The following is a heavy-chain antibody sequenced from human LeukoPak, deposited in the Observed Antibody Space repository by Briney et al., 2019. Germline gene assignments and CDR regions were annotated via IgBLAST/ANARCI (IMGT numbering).Heavy chain of an antibody. Sequence: ASVKVSCKASGYTFTSYGISWVRQAPGQGLEWMGWISAYNGNTNYAQKLQGRVTMTTDTSTSTAYMELSRLRSDDTALYYCAIIVGATRADAFDIWGQGTMVTVSS. CDR3: AIIVGATRADAFDI. CDR1: GYTFTSYG. J-gene: IGHJ3*02. CDR2: ISAYNGNT. D-gene: IGHD1-26*01. V-gene: IGHV1-18*01.